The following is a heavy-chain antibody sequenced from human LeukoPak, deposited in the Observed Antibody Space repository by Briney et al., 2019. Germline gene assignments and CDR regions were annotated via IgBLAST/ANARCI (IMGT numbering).Heavy chain of an antibody. CDR2: IYHSGST. CDR3: ASNAGYSSGWFENWFDP. V-gene: IGHV4-4*02. J-gene: IGHJ5*02. Sequence: SGTLSLTCAVSGGSISSSNWWSWVRQPPGKGLEWIGEIYHSGSTNYNPSLKSRVTISVDKSKNQFSLKLSSVTAADTAVYYCASNAGYSSGWFENWFDPWGQGTLVTVSS. CDR1: GGSISSSNW. D-gene: IGHD6-19*01.